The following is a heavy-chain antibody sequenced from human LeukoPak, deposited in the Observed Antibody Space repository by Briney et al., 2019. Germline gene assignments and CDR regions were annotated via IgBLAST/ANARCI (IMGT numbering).Heavy chain of an antibody. D-gene: IGHD6-6*01. V-gene: IGHV3-23*01. Sequence: GGSLRLSCAASGFTFSSYAMSWVRQAPGKGLEWVSAISGSGGSTYYADSVKGRFTISRDNSKNTLYLQMNSLRAEDTAVYYCAKDLGLSREYSSSRGDYWGQGTLVTVSS. J-gene: IGHJ4*02. CDR3: AKDLGLSREYSSSRGDY. CDR1: GFTFSSYA. CDR2: ISGSGGST.